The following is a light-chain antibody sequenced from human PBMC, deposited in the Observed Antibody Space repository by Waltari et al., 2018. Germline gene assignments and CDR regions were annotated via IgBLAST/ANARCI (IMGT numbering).Light chain of an antibody. CDR3: QHYVRLPVT. CDR1: QSFSRA. V-gene: IGKV3-20*01. J-gene: IGKJ1*01. CDR2: DAS. Sequence: EIVLTQSPGNLSLSPGVRTTLSCRASQSFSRALAWYQQKPGQAPRLLIYDASTRAIGIPDRFSGGGSGTDFSLTISRLEPEDFAVHYCQHYVRLPVTFGQGTTVEIK.